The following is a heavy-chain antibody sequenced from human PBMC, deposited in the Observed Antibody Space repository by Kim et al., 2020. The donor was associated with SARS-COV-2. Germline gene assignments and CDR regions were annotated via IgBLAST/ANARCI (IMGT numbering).Heavy chain of an antibody. CDR3: ARVLEGYSSGWYFDY. J-gene: IGHJ4*02. Sequence: SETLSLTCTVSGGSISSYYWSWIRQPPGKGLEWIGYIYYSGSTNYNPSLKSRVTISVDTAKNQFSLKLSSVTAADTAVYYCARVLEGYSSGWYFDYWGQGTLVTVSS. D-gene: IGHD6-19*01. V-gene: IGHV4-59*01. CDR1: GGSISSYY. CDR2: IYYSGST.